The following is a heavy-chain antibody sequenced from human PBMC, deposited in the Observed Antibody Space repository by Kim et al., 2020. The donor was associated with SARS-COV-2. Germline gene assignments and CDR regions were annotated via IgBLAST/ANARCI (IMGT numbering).Heavy chain of an antibody. Sequence: SQTLSLTCAISGDSVSSSSAAWHWIRQSPSRGLEWLGRTYYRSKWYNDYAVSVKSRITINPDTSENQFSLQLNSMTPEDTAVYYCVRKLAGGFDIWGQGTMVTVSS. J-gene: IGHJ3*02. V-gene: IGHV6-1*01. CDR3: VRKLAGGFDI. D-gene: IGHD6-6*01. CDR2: TYYRSKWYN. CDR1: GDSVSSSSAA.